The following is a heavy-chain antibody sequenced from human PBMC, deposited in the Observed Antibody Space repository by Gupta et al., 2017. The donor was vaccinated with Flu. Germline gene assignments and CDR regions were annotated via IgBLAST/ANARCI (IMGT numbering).Heavy chain of an antibody. J-gene: IGHJ4*02. Sequence: QVQLQQSGPGLVKPSQTLSITCAISGDSVSSNSAAWNWIRQSPSRGLEWLGRTDYRSKSYNDYAVSGKSCITINPDPSKNQFARQLNSVTPQKTALYDCAREIAICDRSCWTAYFDYWGQGTLVTVSS. CDR2: TDYRSKSYN. CDR1: GDSVSSNSAA. CDR3: AREIAICDRSCWTAYFDY. V-gene: IGHV6-1*03. D-gene: IGHD3-22*01.